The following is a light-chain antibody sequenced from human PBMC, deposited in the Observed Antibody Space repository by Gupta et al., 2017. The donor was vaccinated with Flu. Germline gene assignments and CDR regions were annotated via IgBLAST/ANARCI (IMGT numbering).Light chain of an antibody. V-gene: IGLV6-57*03. CDR3: QSYDNAGWV. CDR2: EHN. Sequence: NFMLTQPHSVSESPGKTVTISCTRSSGSIASNYVQWYQQRPGSAPTTVIYEHNQRPSGVPDRFSGSIDSSSNSASLTISGLMTEDEADYYCQSYDNAGWVFGGGTKLTVL. CDR1: SGSIASNY. J-gene: IGLJ3*02.